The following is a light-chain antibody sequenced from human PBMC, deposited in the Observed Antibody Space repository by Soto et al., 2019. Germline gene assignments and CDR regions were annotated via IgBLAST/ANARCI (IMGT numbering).Light chain of an antibody. CDR3: QQYNNWPPYT. V-gene: IGKV3-15*01. Sequence: EIVMTQSPATLSVSTGERATLSCSASQSVSSNLAWYQQKPGQAPRLLIYGASSRATGIPARFSGSGSGTEFTLTISSLQSEDFAVYYCQQYNNWPPYTFGQRTKLEIK. CDR2: GAS. J-gene: IGKJ2*01. CDR1: QSVSSN.